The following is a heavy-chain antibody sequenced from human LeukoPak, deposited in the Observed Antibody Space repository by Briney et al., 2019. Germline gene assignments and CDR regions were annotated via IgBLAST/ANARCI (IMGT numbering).Heavy chain of an antibody. V-gene: IGHV1-2*02. CDR2: INPNSGGT. Sequence: ASVKVSCKASGYTFTGYYMHGVRQAPGQGLEWMGWINPNSGGTNYAQKFQGRVTMTRDTSISTAYMELSRLRSDDTAVYYCARRVWFGELLSPDYGMDVWGQGTTVTVSS. J-gene: IGHJ6*02. CDR1: GYTFTGYY. CDR3: ARRVWFGELLSPDYGMDV. D-gene: IGHD3-10*01.